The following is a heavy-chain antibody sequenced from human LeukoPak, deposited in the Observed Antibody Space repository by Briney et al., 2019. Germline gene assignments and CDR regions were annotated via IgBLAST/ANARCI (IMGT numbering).Heavy chain of an antibody. J-gene: IGHJ4*02. D-gene: IGHD3-3*01. CDR3: AREYYPSGPGNGYPY. V-gene: IGHV4-39*02. Sequence: SETLSLTCTVSGGSISSSSYYWGWIRQPPEKGLEWIGSVYYSGSTYYSPSLKSRVTISVDTSKNQFSLKLSSVTAADTAVYYCAREYYPSGPGNGYPYWGQGTLVTVSS. CDR1: GGSISSSSYY. CDR2: VYYSGST.